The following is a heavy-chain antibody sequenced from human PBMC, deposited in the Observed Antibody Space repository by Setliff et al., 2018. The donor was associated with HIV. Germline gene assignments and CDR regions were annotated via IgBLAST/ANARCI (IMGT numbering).Heavy chain of an antibody. CDR3: AREGSPIYYFDY. V-gene: IGHV1-2*02. CDR1: GYLFTGYY. J-gene: IGHJ4*02. D-gene: IGHD3-10*01. Sequence: GASVKVSCKASGYLFTGYYMHWVRQAPGQGLEWVGWINVNSGGTKYAQKFQGRVTMTRDTSISTAYMEVSSLRSDDTAVYYCAREGSPIYYFDYWSQGTLVTVSS. CDR2: INVNSGGT.